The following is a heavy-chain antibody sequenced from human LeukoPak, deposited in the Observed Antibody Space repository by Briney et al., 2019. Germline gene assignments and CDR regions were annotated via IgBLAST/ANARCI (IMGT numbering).Heavy chain of an antibody. CDR2: IYAGNGNT. J-gene: IGHJ4*02. Sequence: ASVKVSCKASGCAFTKYGMHWVRQAPGQSLEWMGWIYAGNGNTKYSQKFQGRVTITRDTSASTAYMEVSSLRSEDTAVYYCARDSKWSGDYWGQGTLVTVSS. D-gene: IGHD2-15*01. CDR3: ARDSKWSGDY. CDR1: GCAFTKYG. V-gene: IGHV1-3*01.